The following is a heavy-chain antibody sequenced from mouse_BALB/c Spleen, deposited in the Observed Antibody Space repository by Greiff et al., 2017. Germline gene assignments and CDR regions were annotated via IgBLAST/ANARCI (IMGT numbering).Heavy chain of an antibody. CDR1: GYTFTSYW. CDR3: ARGGIAWFAY. V-gene: IGHV1-69*02. J-gene: IGHJ3*01. CDR2: IDPSDSYT. Sequence: QVQLQQPGAELVKPGASVKLSCKASGYTFTSYWMHWVKQRPGQGLEWIGEIDPSDSYTNYNQKFKGKATLTVDKSSSTAYMQLSSLTSEDSAVYYCARGGIAWFAYWGQGTLVNVSA.